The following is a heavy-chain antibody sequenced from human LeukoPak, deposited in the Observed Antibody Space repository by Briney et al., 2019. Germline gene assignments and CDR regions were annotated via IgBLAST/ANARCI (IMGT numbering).Heavy chain of an antibody. CDR3: ARHSGSYDSRAYFNY. CDR2: IYHSGTT. D-gene: IGHD3-22*01. CDR1: GASINNDHW. V-gene: IGHV4-4*02. Sequence: PSETLSLTCAVSGASINNDHWWTWVRQPPGKGLEWIGEIYHSGTTNYNPSLKSRVTMSVDKSKNQFSLRLSSVTAADTAVYYCARHSGSYDSRAYFNYWGQGTLVTVSS. J-gene: IGHJ4*02.